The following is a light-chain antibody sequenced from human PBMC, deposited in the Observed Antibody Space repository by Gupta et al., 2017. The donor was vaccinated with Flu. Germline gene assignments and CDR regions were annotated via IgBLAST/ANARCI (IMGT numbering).Light chain of an antibody. Sequence: ERATLSFKASQSVSNDYLVWYQQKPGQAPSLLIYGASNRASGIPDRFSGSVSGTDFALTISRLEREDFAVYYCQQCGGSLTFGGWTKVEI. CDR3: QQCGGSLT. J-gene: IGKJ4*01. CDR1: QSVSNDY. CDR2: GAS. V-gene: IGKV3-20*01.